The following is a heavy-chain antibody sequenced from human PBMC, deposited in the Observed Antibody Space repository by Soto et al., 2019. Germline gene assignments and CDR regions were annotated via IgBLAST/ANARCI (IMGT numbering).Heavy chain of an antibody. J-gene: IGHJ4*02. CDR1: GGTFSSYA. D-gene: IGHD3-9*01. Sequence: QVQLVQSGAEVKKPGSSVKVSCKASGGTFSSYAISWVRQAPGQGLEWMGGIIPIFSTGNYAQKFQGRVTITADESTSTAYMELSSLRSEDTAVYYCARGVYDDIFTGYLPPFDHWGQGSLVTVSS. CDR2: IIPIFSTG. CDR3: ARGVYDDIFTGYLPPFDH. V-gene: IGHV1-69*12.